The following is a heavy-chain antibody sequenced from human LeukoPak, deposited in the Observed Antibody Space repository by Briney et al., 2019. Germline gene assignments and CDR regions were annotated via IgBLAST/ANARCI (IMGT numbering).Heavy chain of an antibody. Sequence: GRSLRLSCEASGFIFSNYVMHWVRQAPGKGLEWVANIRQDGSDKYYVDSVKGRFTISRDNTKNSLYLQMNSLRAEDTAVYYCARDGSGWYFWGQGTLVTVSS. CDR3: ARDGSGWYF. J-gene: IGHJ4*02. V-gene: IGHV3-7*03. D-gene: IGHD6-19*01. CDR1: GFIFSNYV. CDR2: IRQDGSDK.